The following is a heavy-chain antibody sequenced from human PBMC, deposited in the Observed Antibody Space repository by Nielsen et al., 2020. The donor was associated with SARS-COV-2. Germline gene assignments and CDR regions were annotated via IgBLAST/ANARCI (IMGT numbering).Heavy chain of an antibody. Sequence: SETLSLTCTVSGGSISSYYWGWIRQPPGKGLEWIGSIYYSGSTYYNPSLKSRVTISVDTSKNQFSLKLSSVTAADTAVYYCARTYSSSWYSYYYYYGMDVWGQGTTVTVSS. J-gene: IGHJ6*02. V-gene: IGHV4-39*07. CDR3: ARTYSSSWYSYYYYYGMDV. CDR1: GGSISSYY. CDR2: IYYSGST. D-gene: IGHD6-13*01.